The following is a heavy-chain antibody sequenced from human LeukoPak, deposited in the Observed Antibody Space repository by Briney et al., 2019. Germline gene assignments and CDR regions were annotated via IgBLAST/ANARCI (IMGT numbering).Heavy chain of an antibody. D-gene: IGHD2-15*01. CDR3: ATFCNGPSCLLDN. CDR2: ISSTSTYI. Sequence: GGSLRLSCAASGFTFSTYSMNWVRQAPGKGLEWVSAISSTSTYIYYADSVKGRFIISRDNARNSLSLQMNSLRAKDTAVYYCATFCNGPSCLLDNWGQGTLVTVSS. J-gene: IGHJ4*02. CDR1: GFTFSTYS. V-gene: IGHV3-21*01.